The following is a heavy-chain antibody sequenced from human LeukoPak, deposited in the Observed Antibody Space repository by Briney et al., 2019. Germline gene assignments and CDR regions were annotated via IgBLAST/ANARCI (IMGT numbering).Heavy chain of an antibody. Sequence: SVKVSCKASGGTFSSYAISWVRQAPGQGLEWMGRIIPILGIANYAQRFQGRVTITADKSTSTAYMELSSLRSEDTAVYYCARAPYDSSGYYYDWFDPWGQGTLVTVSS. V-gene: IGHV1-69*04. D-gene: IGHD3-22*01. J-gene: IGHJ5*02. CDR3: ARAPYDSSGYYYDWFDP. CDR2: IIPILGIA. CDR1: GGTFSSYA.